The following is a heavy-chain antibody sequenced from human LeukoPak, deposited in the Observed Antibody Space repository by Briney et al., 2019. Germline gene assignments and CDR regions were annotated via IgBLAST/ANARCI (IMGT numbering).Heavy chain of an antibody. Sequence: GGSLRLSCAASGFTFSSYWMSWVRQAPGKGLEWVANIKQDGSEKYYVDSVKGRFTISRDNAKNSLYLQMNSLRAEDTAVYYCARERLYSSSYYFDYWGQGTLVTVSS. V-gene: IGHV3-7*01. D-gene: IGHD6-6*01. CDR1: GFTFSSYW. CDR2: IKQDGSEK. J-gene: IGHJ4*02. CDR3: ARERLYSSSYYFDY.